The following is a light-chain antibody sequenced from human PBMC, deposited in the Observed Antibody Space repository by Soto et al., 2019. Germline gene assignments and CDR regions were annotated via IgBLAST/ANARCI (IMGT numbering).Light chain of an antibody. CDR3: QQLKSYNPT. CDR2: VAS. J-gene: IGKJ3*01. V-gene: IGKV1-9*01. Sequence: DIQLTQSPSFLSASVGDRVTITCRASQGISSYLAWYQQKPGKAPKLLIYVASTLQSGVPSRFSGSGSGTEFTLTNSSLEPEDFATYYCQQLKSYNPTFGPGTKVDIK. CDR1: QGISSY.